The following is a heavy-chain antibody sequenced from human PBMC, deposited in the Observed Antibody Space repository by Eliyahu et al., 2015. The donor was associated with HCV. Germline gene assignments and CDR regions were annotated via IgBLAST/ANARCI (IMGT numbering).Heavy chain of an antibody. CDR3: ARYYRLGRGATPFDS. J-gene: IGHJ5*01. CDR1: GXTLRNYG. CDR2: ISYEGSEY. D-gene: IGHD1-26*01. V-gene: IGHV3-30*03. Sequence: QLQLVESGGXXXQPGGSLXLSCSASGXTLRNYGMHWVRQAPGKGLEWVAVISYEGSEYYHADSVRGRFTVSRDNPNNILYLQMNSLRVEDTGVYYCARYYRLGRGATPFDSWGRGTLVTVSS.